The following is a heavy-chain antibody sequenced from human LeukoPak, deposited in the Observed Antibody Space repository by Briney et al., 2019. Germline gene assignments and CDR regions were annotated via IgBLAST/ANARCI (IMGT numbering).Heavy chain of an antibody. J-gene: IGHJ4*02. CDR1: GFTFSSYA. V-gene: IGHV3-30-3*01. CDR2: IPYDGSNK. CDR3: ARDDEVEMAGLFDY. D-gene: IGHD5-24*01. Sequence: PGGSLRLFCAASGFTFSSYAMRWVRQAPGKGLEWVAVIPYDGSNKYYADSVKGRFTISRDNSKNTLYLQMNSLRAEDTAVYYCARDDEVEMAGLFDYWGQGTLVTVSS.